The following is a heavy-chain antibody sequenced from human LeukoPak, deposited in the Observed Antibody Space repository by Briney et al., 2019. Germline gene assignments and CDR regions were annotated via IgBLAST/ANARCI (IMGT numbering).Heavy chain of an antibody. V-gene: IGHV1-2*02. J-gene: IGHJ5*02. D-gene: IGHD3-16*02. CDR3: ASGTVRLGELSLYNWFDP. Sequence: ASVKVSCTASGYTFTGHYMHWVRQAPGQGLEWMGWINPNSGGTNYAQKFQGRVTMTRDTSISTAYMELSRLRSDDTAVYYCASGTVRLGELSLYNWFDPWGQGTLVTVSS. CDR2: INPNSGGT. CDR1: GYTFTGHY.